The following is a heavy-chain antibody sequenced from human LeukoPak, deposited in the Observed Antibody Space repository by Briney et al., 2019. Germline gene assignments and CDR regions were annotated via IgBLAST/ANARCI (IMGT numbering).Heavy chain of an antibody. D-gene: IGHD6-19*01. CDR1: GGTFSSYA. CDR2: IIPILGIA. Sequence: SVKVSCKASGGTFSSYAISWVRQAPGQGLEWMGRIIPILGIANYAQKFQGRVTITADKSTSTAYMELSSLRSEDTAVYYCARDEGSKQWLVLNWFDPWGQGTLVTVSS. V-gene: IGHV1-69*04. J-gene: IGHJ5*02. CDR3: ARDEGSKQWLVLNWFDP.